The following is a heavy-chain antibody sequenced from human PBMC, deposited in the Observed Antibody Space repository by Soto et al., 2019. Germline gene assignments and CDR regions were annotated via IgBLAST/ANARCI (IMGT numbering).Heavy chain of an antibody. CDR2: IIPLFGRA. CDR1: GGTFSNSA. J-gene: IGHJ4*02. CDR3: ATKVRYFEWTFDA. V-gene: IGHV1-69*01. Sequence: QVQLVQSGAEVKKPGSSVKVSCKASGGTFSNSAVVWVRQTPEQGLEWMGGIIPLFGRANYAQKFRGRVTITADESTSTVYMEVNSLKSGDTAVYYCATKVRYFEWTFDAWGQGTQVAVSS. D-gene: IGHD3-9*01.